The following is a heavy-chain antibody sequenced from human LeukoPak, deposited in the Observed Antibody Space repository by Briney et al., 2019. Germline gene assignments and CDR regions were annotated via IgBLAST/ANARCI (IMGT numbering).Heavy chain of an antibody. D-gene: IGHD1-26*01. CDR3: AINIQTRGIVAPHGPALLDY. V-gene: IGHV1-2*02. Sequence: ASVKVSCKASGYTFTGYYMHWVRQAPGQGLEWMGWINPNSGGTNYAQKFQGRVTMTRDTSISTAYMELSRLRSDDTAVYYCAINIQTRGIVAPHGPALLDYWGQGTLVTVSS. CDR2: INPNSGGT. CDR1: GYTFTGYY. J-gene: IGHJ4*02.